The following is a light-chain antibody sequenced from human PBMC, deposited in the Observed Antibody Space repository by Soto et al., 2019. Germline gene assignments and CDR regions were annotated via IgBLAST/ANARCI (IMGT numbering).Light chain of an antibody. CDR2: DVS. CDR3: SSYTSRATLV. J-gene: IGLJ2*01. V-gene: IGLV2-14*03. Sequence: QSVLTQPASVSGSPGQSITISCTGTSNDVGGYDYVTWYQHHPGKAPKLMIYDVSNRPSGISDRFSASKSGNTASLTISGVPAEDEAHYYCSSYTSRATLVFGGGTQLTVL. CDR1: SNDVGGYDY.